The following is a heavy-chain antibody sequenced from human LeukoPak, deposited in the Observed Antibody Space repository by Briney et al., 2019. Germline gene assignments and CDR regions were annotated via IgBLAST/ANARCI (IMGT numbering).Heavy chain of an antibody. D-gene: IGHD2-2*03. Sequence: PGRSLRLSCTASGFTFGDYAMSWVRQAPGKGLEWVGFIRSKAYGGTTEYAASVKGRFTISRDDSKSIAYLQMNSLKTEDTAVYYCTRDPGYRSSTSCHNWFDPWGQGTLVTVSS. CDR1: GFTFGDYA. V-gene: IGHV3-49*04. CDR3: TRDPGYRSSTSCHNWFDP. J-gene: IGHJ5*02. CDR2: IRSKAYGGTT.